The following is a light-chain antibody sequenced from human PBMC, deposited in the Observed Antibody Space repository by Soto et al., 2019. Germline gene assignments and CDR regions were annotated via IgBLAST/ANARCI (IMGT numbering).Light chain of an antibody. V-gene: IGKV3-20*01. Sequence: EIVLTQSPGTLSLSPGERATLSCRASQSVSSSYLAWYQQKPGQAPRLPIYGPSNRATGIPDRFSGSGSGTDFTLTISRLEPEDFAVYYCEQYGSSPLFTFGPGTKVDI. CDR3: EQYGSSPLFT. CDR1: QSVSSSY. J-gene: IGKJ3*01. CDR2: GPS.